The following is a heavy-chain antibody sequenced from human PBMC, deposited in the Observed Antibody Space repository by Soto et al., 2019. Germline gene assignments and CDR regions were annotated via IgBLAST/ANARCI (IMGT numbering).Heavy chain of an antibody. CDR3: TTEYYYFPWNNYYGMDV. CDR1: GFTFSNAW. D-gene: IGHD3-10*02. V-gene: IGHV3-15*01. J-gene: IGHJ6*02. CDR2: IKSKTDGGTT. Sequence: PGGSLRLSCAASGFTFSNAWMSWVRQAPGKGLEWVGRIKSKTDGGTTDYAAPVKGRFTISRDDSKNTLYLQMNSLKTEDTAVYYCTTEYYYFPWNNYYGMDVWGQGTTVTVSS.